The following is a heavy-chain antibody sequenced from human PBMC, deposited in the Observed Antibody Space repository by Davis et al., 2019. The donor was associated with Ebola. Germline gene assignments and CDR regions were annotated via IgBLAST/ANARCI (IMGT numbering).Heavy chain of an antibody. CDR2: IYYSGST. V-gene: IGHV4-31*03. J-gene: IGHJ4*02. Sequence: SETLSLTCTVSGGSISRGGYYWSWIRQHPGKGLEFIGYIYYSGSTYYNPSLKSRVTISVDTSKNQFSLMLSSVTAADTAVYYWARGRPADIVVVPAAKWGVFDYWGQGTLVTVSS. CDR1: GGSISRGGYY. D-gene: IGHD2-2*01. CDR3: ARGRPADIVVVPAAKWGVFDY.